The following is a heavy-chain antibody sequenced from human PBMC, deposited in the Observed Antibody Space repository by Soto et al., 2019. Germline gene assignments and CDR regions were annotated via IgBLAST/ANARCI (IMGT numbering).Heavy chain of an antibody. CDR2: IYYSGST. V-gene: IGHV4-31*03. Sequence: QVQLQESGPGLVKPSQTLSLTCTVSGGSISSGGYYWSWIRQHPGKGLEWIGYIYYSGSTYYNPSLKIRVTISVDTSKNQFSLKLSSVTAADTAVYYCARDRLDTAMAIAYDGMDVWGQGTTVTVSS. D-gene: IGHD5-18*01. CDR3: ARDRLDTAMAIAYDGMDV. CDR1: GGSISSGGYY. J-gene: IGHJ6*02.